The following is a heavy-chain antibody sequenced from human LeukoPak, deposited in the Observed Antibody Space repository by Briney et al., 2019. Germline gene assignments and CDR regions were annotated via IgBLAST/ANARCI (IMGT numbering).Heavy chain of an antibody. V-gene: IGHV1-46*01. CDR2: INPTGGST. CDR3: ARTAARRFDY. J-gene: IGHJ4*02. D-gene: IGHD6-6*01. CDR1: GYTFPSYF. Sequence: ASVKVSCRASGYTFPSYFMHWVRQAPGQGLEWMGIINPTGGSTTYAQKFQGRVTMTRDTSTSTVYMELSSLRSDDTAVYYCARTAARRFDYWGQGTLVTVSS.